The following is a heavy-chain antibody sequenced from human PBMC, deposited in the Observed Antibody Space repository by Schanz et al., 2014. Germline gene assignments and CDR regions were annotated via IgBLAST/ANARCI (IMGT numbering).Heavy chain of an antibody. CDR3: ARENLNWEAFDI. D-gene: IGHD7-27*01. Sequence: PGGSLRLSCAASGFIFNDYYMNWIRQAPGKGLEWLSYISRDGTTSYYADSVKGRFTISRDNAKNSLYLEMTSLRGEDTAVYYCARENLNWEAFDIWGHGTVVTVSS. J-gene: IGHJ3*02. CDR1: GFIFNDYY. V-gene: IGHV3-11*01. CDR2: ISRDGTTS.